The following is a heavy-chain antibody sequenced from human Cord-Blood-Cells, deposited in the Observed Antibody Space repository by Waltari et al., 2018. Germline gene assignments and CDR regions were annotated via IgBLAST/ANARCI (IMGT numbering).Heavy chain of an antibody. Sequence: QVQLVQSGAAVKKPGASVKVSCKDSGYTFTGYYMHWVRQAPGQGLEWMGWINPNSGGTNYAQKFQGRVTMTRDTSISTAYMELSRLRSDDTAVYYCARDWGIGSSSIPSDYWGQGTLVTVSS. CDR3: ARDWGIGSSSIPSDY. J-gene: IGHJ4*02. V-gene: IGHV1-2*02. CDR2: INPNSGGT. D-gene: IGHD6-6*01. CDR1: GYTFTGYY.